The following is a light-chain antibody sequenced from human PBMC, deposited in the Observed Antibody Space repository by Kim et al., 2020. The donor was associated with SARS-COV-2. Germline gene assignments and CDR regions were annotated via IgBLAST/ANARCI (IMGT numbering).Light chain of an antibody. V-gene: IGLV2-14*03. CDR2: SVS. Sequence: QSITISSTGTSSDVGGYNYVSWYQQHPGKAPKLMIYSVSHRPSGVSNRFSGSKSGNTASLTISGLQAEDEADYYCSSYTSSSTVVFGGGTQLTVL. CDR3: SSYTSSSTVV. CDR1: SSDVGGYNY. J-gene: IGLJ2*01.